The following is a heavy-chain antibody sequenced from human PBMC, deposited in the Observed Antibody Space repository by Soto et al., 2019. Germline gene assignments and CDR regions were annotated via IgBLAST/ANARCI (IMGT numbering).Heavy chain of an antibody. CDR2: IYHSGDT. Sequence: LQLQESGPGLVKPSGTLSLSCDVSGASVNTDTWWSWVRQSPGKGLEWIGEIYHSGDTNYNPSLKSRIYMSIDKYQNQFSLRLTSVTAADKAVFFCARVNQKIASVSSFDTWCPGILVTVSS. J-gene: IGHJ1*01. CDR1: GASVNTDTW. D-gene: IGHD3-16*01. V-gene: IGHV4-4*02. CDR3: ARVNQKIASVSSFDT.